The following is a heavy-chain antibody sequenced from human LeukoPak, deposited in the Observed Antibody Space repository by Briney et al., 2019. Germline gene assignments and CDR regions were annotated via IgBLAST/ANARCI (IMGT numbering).Heavy chain of an antibody. CDR2: INPNSGST. V-gene: IGHV1-2*06. Sequence: ASVKVSCKASGYTFTGYYMHWVRQAPGQGLEWMGRINPNSGSTNYAQKFQGRVTMTRDTSISTAYMELSRLRSDDTAVYYCARVLAYCGGDCYSDGDNWFDPWGQRTLVTVSS. CDR3: ARVLAYCGGDCYSDGDNWFDP. J-gene: IGHJ5*02. CDR1: GYTFTGYY. D-gene: IGHD2-21*02.